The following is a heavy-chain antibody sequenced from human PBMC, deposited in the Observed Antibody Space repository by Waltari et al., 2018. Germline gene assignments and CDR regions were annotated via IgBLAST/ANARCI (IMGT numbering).Heavy chain of an antibody. CDR3: ARVHGSESPLSWGTDV. CDR2: IHDSGDT. D-gene: IGHD1-7*01. Sequence: QVQLHEPGPGLVRPPETLSLTWTVSGGSLATSYWSWVRRHPGKGLEFSWYIHDSGDTNYSPHLKSRFSMSIDTSTKQFALKVSSVTAADSGMYYCARVHGSESPLSWGTDVWGQGTAVTVSS. J-gene: IGHJ6*02. CDR1: GGSLATSY. V-gene: IGHV4-59*01.